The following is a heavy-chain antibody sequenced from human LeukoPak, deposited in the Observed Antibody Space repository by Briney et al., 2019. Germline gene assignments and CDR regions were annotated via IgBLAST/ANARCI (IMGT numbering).Heavy chain of an antibody. CDR3: ARDRGGYGAQQDY. V-gene: IGHV4-30-4*02. J-gene: IGHJ4*02. Sequence: PSETLSLTCTVSGGSISSGDYYWRWIRQPPGKGLEWIGYIYYSGGTYSKPSLKRRVTMSVDTTKNQFSLKLSSATAADTAVYYCARDRGGYGAQQDYWGQGTLVTVSS. CDR2: IYYSGGT. D-gene: IGHD3-16*01. CDR1: GGSISSGDYY.